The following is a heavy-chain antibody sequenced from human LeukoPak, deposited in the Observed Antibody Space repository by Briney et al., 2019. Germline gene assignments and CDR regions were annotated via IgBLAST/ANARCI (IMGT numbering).Heavy chain of an antibody. D-gene: IGHD3-22*01. CDR3: ARVRGYYDSSGYDY. CDR2: IYYSGST. Sequence: SETLSLTCTVSGASISSYYWSWIRQPPGKGLEWIGYIYYSGSTNYNPALKSRATISEDTSKNQISLKLSSVTAADTAVYYCARVRGYYDSSGYDYWGQGTLVTVSS. CDR1: GASISSYY. J-gene: IGHJ4*02. V-gene: IGHV4-59*01.